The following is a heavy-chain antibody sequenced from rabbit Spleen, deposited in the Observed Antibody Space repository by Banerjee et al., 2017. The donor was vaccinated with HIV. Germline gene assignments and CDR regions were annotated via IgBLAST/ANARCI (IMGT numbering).Heavy chain of an antibody. D-gene: IGHD1-1*01. J-gene: IGHJ6*01. CDR3: ARDTSSSFSSYGMDL. V-gene: IGHV1S47*01. CDR1: GFDFTSSYY. CDR2: IYGGDGST. Sequence: QEQLVESGGGLVQPEGSLTLTCKAAGFDFTSSYYMCWVRQAPGKGPEWIACIYGGDGSTYYASWVNGRFTISRITSLNTVTLQMTSLTAADTATYFCARDTSSSFSSYGMDLWGPGTLVTVS.